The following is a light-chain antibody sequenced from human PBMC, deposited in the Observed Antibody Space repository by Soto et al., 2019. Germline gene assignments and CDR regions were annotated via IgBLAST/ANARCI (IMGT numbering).Light chain of an antibody. J-gene: IGKJ1*01. CDR1: QNINNW. CDR3: QHMRT. V-gene: IGKV1-5*01. Sequence: GDRVTITCRASQNINNWIAWYQQKPGKAPKFLIYDASTLESGVPSRFSGSGFGTEFSPTISSLQPDDFGSYYCQHMRTFGQGTKVDI. CDR2: DAS.